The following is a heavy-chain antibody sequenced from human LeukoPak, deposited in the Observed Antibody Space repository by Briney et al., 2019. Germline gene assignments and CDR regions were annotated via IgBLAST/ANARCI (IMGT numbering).Heavy chain of an antibody. Sequence: GGSLRLSCAASGSTFSSYAMHWVRQAPGKGLEWVAVISYDGSNKYYADSVKGRFTISRDNSKNTLYLQMNSLRAEDTAVYYCAVDYYDSSGYSNNWFDPWGQGTLVTVSS. J-gene: IGHJ5*02. CDR3: AVDYYDSSGYSNNWFDP. CDR2: ISYDGSNK. D-gene: IGHD3-22*01. V-gene: IGHV3-30-3*01. CDR1: GSTFSSYA.